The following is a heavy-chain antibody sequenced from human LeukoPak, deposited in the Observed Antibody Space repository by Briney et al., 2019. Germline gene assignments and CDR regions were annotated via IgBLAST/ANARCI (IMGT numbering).Heavy chain of an antibody. J-gene: IGHJ6*02. Sequence: ASVKVSCKASGGTFSSYAISWVRQAPGQGLEWMGGIIPIFGTANYAQKFQGRVTITADESTSTAYMELSSLSSEDTAVYYCARGRCGVVIAGLYYYCGIDVWGQGTTVTVSS. CDR3: ARGRCGVVIAGLYYYCGIDV. CDR2: IIPIFGTA. V-gene: IGHV1-69*01. D-gene: IGHD3-3*01. CDR1: GGTFSSYA.